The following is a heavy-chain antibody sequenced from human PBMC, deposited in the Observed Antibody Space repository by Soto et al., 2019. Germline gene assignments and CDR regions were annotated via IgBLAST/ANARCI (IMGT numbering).Heavy chain of an antibody. V-gene: IGHV4-59*08. Sequence: NPSETLSLTCTVSGGSISSYYWSWIRQPPGKGLEWIGYIYYSGSTHYNPSLKSRVTISVDTSKNQFSLKLSSVTAADTAVYYCARNYGPGYTFDYWGQGTLVTVSS. CDR1: GGSISSYY. CDR2: IYYSGST. CDR3: ARNYGPGYTFDY. D-gene: IGHD3-10*01. J-gene: IGHJ4*02.